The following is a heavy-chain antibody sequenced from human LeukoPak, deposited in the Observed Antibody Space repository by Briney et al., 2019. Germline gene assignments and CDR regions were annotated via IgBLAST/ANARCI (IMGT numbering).Heavy chain of an antibody. Sequence: GESLKISCEGSGYSFTNYWIGWVRQMPGKGLEWMGIIYPSDSDTRYSPSFQGQVTISADKSISTAYLQWSSLKASDTAMNYCARQKGGSYYGADAFDVWGQGTMVTVSS. CDR1: GYSFTNYW. CDR3: ARQKGGSYYGADAFDV. V-gene: IGHV5-51*01. D-gene: IGHD1-26*01. CDR2: IYPSDSDT. J-gene: IGHJ3*01.